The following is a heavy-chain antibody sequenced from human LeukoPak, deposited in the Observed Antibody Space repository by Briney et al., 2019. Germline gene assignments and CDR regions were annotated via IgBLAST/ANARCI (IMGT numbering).Heavy chain of an antibody. CDR1: GGSISSYY. CDR2: TYTSGST. D-gene: IGHD2-21*01. Sequence: SETLSLTCTVSGGSISSYYWSWIRQPAGKGLEWIGRTYTSGSTTYNLSLKGRVTMSVDTSKNQFSLKLSSVTAADTAVYCCARIPDYYYYYMDVWGKGTTVTVSS. CDR3: ARIPDYYYYYMDV. V-gene: IGHV4-4*07. J-gene: IGHJ6*03.